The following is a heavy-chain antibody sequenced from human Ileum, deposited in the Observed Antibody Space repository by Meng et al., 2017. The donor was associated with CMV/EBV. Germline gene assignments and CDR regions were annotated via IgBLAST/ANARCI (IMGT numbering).Heavy chain of an antibody. D-gene: IGHD1-7*01. J-gene: IGHJ4*02. CDR3: ARDRDGNYQYFDY. CDR2: IDSDGINT. Sequence: GGSLRLSCAASGFTFSSYWMDWVRQAPGKGLVWVSRIDSDGINTDYADSVKGRFTISRDNAKNTLYLQMNRLRAEDTAVYCCARDRDGNYQYFDYWGQGMLVTVSS. V-gene: IGHV3-74*01. CDR1: GFTFSSYW.